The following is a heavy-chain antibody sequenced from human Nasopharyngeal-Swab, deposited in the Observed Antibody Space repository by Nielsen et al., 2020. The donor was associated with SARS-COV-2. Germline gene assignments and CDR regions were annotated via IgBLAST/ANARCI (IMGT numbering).Heavy chain of an antibody. CDR3: AKDRGCSGGSCYVHWYFDL. J-gene: IGHJ2*01. Sequence: GESLKISCAASGFTFSSYEMSWVRQAPGKGLEWVSGIGGSGGSTYYADSVKGQFTISRDNSKNTLYLQMNSLRAEDTAVYYCAKDRGCSGGSCYVHWYFDLWGRGTLVTVSS. V-gene: IGHV3-23*01. D-gene: IGHD2-15*01. CDR1: GFTFSSYE. CDR2: IGGSGGST.